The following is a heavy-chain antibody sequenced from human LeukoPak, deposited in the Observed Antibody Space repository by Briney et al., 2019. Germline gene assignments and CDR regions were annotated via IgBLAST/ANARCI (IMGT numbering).Heavy chain of an antibody. V-gene: IGHV4-39*01. CDR2: IYYSGST. CDR3: ARQLDSGHDLANWIDP. D-gene: IGHD5-12*01. Sequence: KPSETLSLTCTVSGGSITSSSYYWGWIRQPPGKGLEWIGNIYYSGSTYYNPSLKSRVTMSVDTSKNQFSLKLSSVTAADTAVYYCARQLDSGHDLANWIDPWGQGTLVTVSS. CDR1: GGSITSSSYY. J-gene: IGHJ5*02.